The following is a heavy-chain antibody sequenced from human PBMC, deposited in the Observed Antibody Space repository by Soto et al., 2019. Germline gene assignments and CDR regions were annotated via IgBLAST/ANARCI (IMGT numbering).Heavy chain of an antibody. Sequence: QVQLVESGGGVVQPGRSLRLSCAASGFTFSSYGMHWVRQAPGKGLEWVAVISYDGSNKYYADSVKGRFTISRDNSKNTLYLQMNSLRAEDTAVYYCAKFYDFWSGYLDYWGQGTLVTVSS. CDR1: GFTFSSYG. J-gene: IGHJ4*02. CDR3: AKFYDFWSGYLDY. D-gene: IGHD3-3*01. V-gene: IGHV3-30*18. CDR2: ISYDGSNK.